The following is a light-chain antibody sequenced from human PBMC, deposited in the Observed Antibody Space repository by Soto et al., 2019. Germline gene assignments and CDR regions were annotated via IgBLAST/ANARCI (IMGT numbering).Light chain of an antibody. Sequence: SVLTQPASVSGSPGQSITISCTGTSSDVGNYDLVSWYQQHPGKAPKLMIYEVSKRPSGVSNRFSGSRSGNTASLTISGLQAEDEADYYCCSYAGSTPYVFGTGTKVTVL. CDR2: EVS. J-gene: IGLJ1*01. CDR3: CSYAGSTPYV. V-gene: IGLV2-23*02. CDR1: SSDVGNYDL.